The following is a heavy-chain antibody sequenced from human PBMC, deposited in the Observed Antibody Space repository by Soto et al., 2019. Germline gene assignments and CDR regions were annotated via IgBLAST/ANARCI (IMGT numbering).Heavy chain of an antibody. CDR1: XLTXXSYX. V-gene: IGHV3-48*01. D-gene: IGHD3-3*01. CDR3: ARELNYDFCIGLYMDV. CDR2: ISSSSSTI. Sequence: GGXXXXXXAXAXLTXXSYXXXXXRXXXXXGLEWFSYISSSSSTIYYADSVKGRFTISRDNAKNSLYLQMNSLRAEDTAVFYCARELNYDFCIGLYMDVWGKGSTVTVSS. J-gene: IGHJ6*03.